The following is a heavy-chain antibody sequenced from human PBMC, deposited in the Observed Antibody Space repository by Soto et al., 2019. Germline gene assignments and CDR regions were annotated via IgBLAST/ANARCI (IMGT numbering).Heavy chain of an antibody. V-gene: IGHV3-11*01. CDR3: ERDEGTGNPFGDFDY. J-gene: IGHJ4*02. CDR1: GFTFSDYY. Sequence: GGSLRLSCAASGFTFSDYYMSWIRQAPGKGLEWVSYISSSGSTIYYADSVKGRFTISRDNAKNSLYLQMNSLRAEDTAVYYCERDEGTGNPFGDFDYWGQGTLVTVSS. CDR2: ISSSGSTI. D-gene: IGHD1-1*01.